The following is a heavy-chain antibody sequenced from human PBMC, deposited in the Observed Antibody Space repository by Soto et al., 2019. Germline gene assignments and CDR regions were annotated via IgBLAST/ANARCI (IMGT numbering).Heavy chain of an antibody. CDR1: GFTFSSYA. D-gene: IGHD4-4*01. J-gene: IGHJ6*03. CDR3: AKGVTTDYYYSYYMDV. V-gene: IGHV3-23*01. CDR2: ISGSGGST. Sequence: GGSLRLSCAASGFTFSSYAMSWVRQAPGKGLEWVSAISGSGGSTYYADSVKGRFTISRDNSKNTLYLQMNSLRAEDTAVYYCAKGVTTDYYYSYYMDVWGQGTTVTVSS.